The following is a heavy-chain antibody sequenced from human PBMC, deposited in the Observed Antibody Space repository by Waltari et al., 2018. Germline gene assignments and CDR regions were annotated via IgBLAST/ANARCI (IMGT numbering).Heavy chain of an antibody. CDR2: IYHSGST. V-gene: IGHV4-38-2*01. D-gene: IGHD1-26*01. J-gene: IGHJ5*02. Sequence: QVQLQESGPGLVKPSETLSLTCAVSGYSISSGYYWGWIRRPPGKGLEWIGSIYHSGSTYYNPSLKSRVTISVDTSKNQFSLKLSSVTAADTAVYYCARQGASGSHGWFDPWGQGTLVTVSS. CDR1: GYSISSGYY. CDR3: ARQGASGSHGWFDP.